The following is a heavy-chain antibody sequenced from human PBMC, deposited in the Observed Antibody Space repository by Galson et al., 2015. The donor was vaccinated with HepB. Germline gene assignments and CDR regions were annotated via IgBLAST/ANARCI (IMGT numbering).Heavy chain of an antibody. J-gene: IGHJ6*02. CDR3: ARDTYYYDSSGYRTSYYYYGMDV. Sequence: SLRLSCAASGFTFSSYGMHWVRQAPGKGLEWVAVIWYDGSNKYYADSVKGRFTISRDNSKNTLYLQMNSLRAEDTAVYYCARDTYYYDSSGYRTSYYYYGMDVWGQGTTVTVSS. D-gene: IGHD3-22*01. V-gene: IGHV3-33*08. CDR1: GFTFSSYG. CDR2: IWYDGSNK.